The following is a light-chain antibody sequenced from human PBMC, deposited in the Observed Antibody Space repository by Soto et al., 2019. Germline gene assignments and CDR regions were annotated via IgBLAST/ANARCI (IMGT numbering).Light chain of an antibody. CDR2: YDN. J-gene: IGLJ1*01. CDR1: NSNIGSNT. CDR3: AAWDDSLNGRV. V-gene: IGLV1-44*01. Sequence: QAVVTQPPSASGTPGQRVTISCSGSNSNIGSNTVNWYQQLPGTAPKLLIYYDNLRPSGVPDRISGSKSGTSASLAISGLPSDDEADYYCAAWDDSLNGRVFGTGTKVTVL.